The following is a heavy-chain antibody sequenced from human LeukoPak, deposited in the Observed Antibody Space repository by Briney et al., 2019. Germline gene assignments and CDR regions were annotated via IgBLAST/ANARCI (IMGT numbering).Heavy chain of an antibody. CDR3: ARDRGRIVGATDFDY. CDR2: ISSSSSYI. J-gene: IGHJ4*02. V-gene: IGHV3-21*01. Sequence: GGSLRLSCAASGFTFSSYSMNWVRQAPGKGLEWVSSISSSSSYIYYADSVKGRFTISRDNAKNSLYLQMNSLRAEDTAVYYCARDRGRIVGATDFDYWGQGTLVTVSS. CDR1: GFTFSSYS. D-gene: IGHD1-26*01.